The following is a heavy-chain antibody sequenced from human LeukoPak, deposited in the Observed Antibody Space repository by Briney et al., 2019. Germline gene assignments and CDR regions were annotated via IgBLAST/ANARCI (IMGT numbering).Heavy chain of an antibody. D-gene: IGHD3-22*01. CDR1: GFTFSNYW. V-gene: IGHV3-7*01. CDR3: ARGQYYYDTSY. J-gene: IGHJ4*02. CDR2: IKEDGSGK. Sequence: GGSLRLSCAVSGFTFSNYWMSWVRQAPGKGLEWVANIKEDGSGKYYVDSVKGRFTISRDNAKNSLYLQMNSLRAEDTAVYYCARGQYYYDTSYWGQGTLVTVSS.